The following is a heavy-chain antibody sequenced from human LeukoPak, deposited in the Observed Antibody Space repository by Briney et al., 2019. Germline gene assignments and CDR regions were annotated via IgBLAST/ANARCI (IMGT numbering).Heavy chain of an antibody. V-gene: IGHV4-39*07. D-gene: IGHD3-16*01. J-gene: IGHJ6*02. CDR3: ARGGRFGGSVSHYGMDV. CDR2: IYNSGTT. CDR1: GGSITSSSYY. Sequence: SETLSLTCSVSGGSITSSSYYWGWIRQPPEKGLEWIGGIYNSGTTYYNPALKSRVTVSVDTSKNQFSLELTSVTVADTAVYLCARGGRFGGSVSHYGMDVWGQGTTVTVSS.